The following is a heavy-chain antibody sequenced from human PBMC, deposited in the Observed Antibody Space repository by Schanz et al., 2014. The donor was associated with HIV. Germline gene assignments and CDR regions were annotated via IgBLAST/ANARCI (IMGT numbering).Heavy chain of an antibody. V-gene: IGHV3-33*08. J-gene: IGHJ6*02. D-gene: IGHD3-10*01. Sequence: QVQLLESGGGLIQPGGSLRLSCAASGFTFTSYAMTWVRQAPGKGLEWVAVIWYDGSNKYYADSVKGRFTISRDNSKNTLYLQMNSLRADDTAVYYCARGSGPYYYYYGMDVWGQGTTVTVSS. CDR3: ARGSGPYYYYYGMDV. CDR1: GFTFTSYA. CDR2: IWYDGSNK.